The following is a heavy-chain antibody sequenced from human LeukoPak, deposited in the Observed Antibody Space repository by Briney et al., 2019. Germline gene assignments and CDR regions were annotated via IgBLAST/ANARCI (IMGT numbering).Heavy chain of an antibody. CDR3: ARERTSGWDAFDT. CDR2: IYSGGST. V-gene: IGHV3-53*01. Sequence: PGGSLRLSCAASGFTVSSNYMSWVRQAPGKGLEWVSVIYSGGSTYYADSVKGRFTISRDNSKNTLYLQMNSLRAEDTAVYYCARERTSGWDAFDTWGQGTLVTVSS. CDR1: GFTVSSNY. J-gene: IGHJ5*02. D-gene: IGHD6-19*01.